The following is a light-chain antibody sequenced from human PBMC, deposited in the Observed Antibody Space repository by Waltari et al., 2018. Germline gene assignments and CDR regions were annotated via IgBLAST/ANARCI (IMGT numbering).Light chain of an antibody. J-gene: IGKJ2*01. Sequence: EIVLTQSPGTLSLSPGERATLSCRVSQSISSRYLAWDQQKPGQAPRLLIYGASSRATGSPDRLSGSGSGTDFTLTISRLEPEDFAVYYCQQYGSSPKYTFGQGTKLEIK. CDR3: QQYGSSPKYT. CDR1: QSISSRY. CDR2: GAS. V-gene: IGKV3-20*01.